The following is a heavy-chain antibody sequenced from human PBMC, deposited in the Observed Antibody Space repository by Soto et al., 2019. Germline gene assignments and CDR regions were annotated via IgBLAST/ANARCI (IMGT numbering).Heavy chain of an antibody. Sequence: QVQLVESGGGVVQPGRSLRLSCAASGFTFSSYGMHWVRQAPGKGLEWVAVIWYDRSNKYYADSVKGRFTISRDNSKNTLYLQMNSLRAEDTAVYYCARDGGVVVAAIWFDYWGQGTLVTVSS. CDR3: ARDGGVVVAAIWFDY. V-gene: IGHV3-33*01. D-gene: IGHD2-15*01. CDR1: GFTFSSYG. J-gene: IGHJ4*02. CDR2: IWYDRSNK.